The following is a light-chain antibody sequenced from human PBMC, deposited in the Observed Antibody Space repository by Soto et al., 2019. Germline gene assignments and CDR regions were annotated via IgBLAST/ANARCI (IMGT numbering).Light chain of an antibody. J-gene: IGKJ1*01. CDR3: QHYNSYSEE. V-gene: IGKV1-5*03. CDR1: QTISSW. CDR2: KAS. Sequence: IRMAQASFTLSGSVVNRVTITCRASQTISSWLAWYQQKPGKAPKLLIYKASTLKSGVPSRFSGSGSGTEFTLTISSLQPDDFATYYCQHYNSYSEEFGQGTKVDIK.